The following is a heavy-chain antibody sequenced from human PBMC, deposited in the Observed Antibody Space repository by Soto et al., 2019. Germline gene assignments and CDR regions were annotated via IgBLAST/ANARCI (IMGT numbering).Heavy chain of an antibody. CDR3: ARVAVAARPRWYNWFDP. CDR1: GSTFNNFA. Sequence: QVVLLQSGAEVKEPGSSVRVSCKVSGSTFNNFAFSWVRQAPGHGPEWMGGIVVISNTADYSQRFQDRVTITADTSTNTLYMELGSLTFEDTAVYFCARVAVAARPRWYNWFDPWGQGTLVTVSS. CDR2: IVVISNTA. D-gene: IGHD2-15*01. J-gene: IGHJ5*02. V-gene: IGHV1-69*06.